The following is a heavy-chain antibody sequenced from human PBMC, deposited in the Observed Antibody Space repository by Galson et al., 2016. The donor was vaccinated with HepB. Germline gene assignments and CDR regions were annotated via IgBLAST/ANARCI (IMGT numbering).Heavy chain of an antibody. CDR1: GFRFSAST. Sequence: SLRLSCAASGFRFSASTMHWVRQASGKGLEWVGRIRTKANSYETAYGASVKGRFTISRSDSKNTAYLQMNSLQTEDTAVYYCTSGTHQYCNGGRCHSDYFYYGMDVWGQVTTVTVSS. J-gene: IGHJ6*02. D-gene: IGHD2-15*01. V-gene: IGHV3-73*01. CDR2: IRTKANSYET. CDR3: TSGTHQYCNGGRCHSDYFYYGMDV.